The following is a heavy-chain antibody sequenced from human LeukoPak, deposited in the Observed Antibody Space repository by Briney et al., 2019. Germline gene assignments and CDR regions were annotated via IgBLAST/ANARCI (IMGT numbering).Heavy chain of an antibody. J-gene: IGHJ3*02. CDR1: GYTFSDNY. Sequence: GSVKVSLQASGYTFSDNYIHWVRQAPGQGLAWMGWINPHSGGTNHGQYMQGRVTLTRDTSISTAYMDLSSLISDDTAVYYCAREFMRVTAFDIWGQGRIVSVSS. CDR2: INPHSGGT. V-gene: IGHV1-2*02. CDR3: AREFMRVTAFDI. D-gene: IGHD4-23*01.